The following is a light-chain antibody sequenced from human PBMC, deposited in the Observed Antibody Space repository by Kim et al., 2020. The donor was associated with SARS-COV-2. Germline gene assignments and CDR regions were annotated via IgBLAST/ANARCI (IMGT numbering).Light chain of an antibody. J-gene: IGLJ2*01. V-gene: IGLV3-1*01. CDR1: KLGDKY. Sequence: SYELTQPPSVSVSPGQTASITCSGDKLGDKYACWYQQKPGQSPVLVIYQDSKRPSGIPERFSGSNSGNTATLTISGPQAMDEADYYCQAWDSSTVVFGGG. CDR3: QAWDSSTVV. CDR2: QDS.